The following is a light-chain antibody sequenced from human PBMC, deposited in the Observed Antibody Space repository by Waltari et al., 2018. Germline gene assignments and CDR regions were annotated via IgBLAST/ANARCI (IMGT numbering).Light chain of an antibody. CDR1: QGISSY. Sequence: DIQMTQSPSSLTASVGDTVTITCRASQGISSYLNWFQQKPGKAPKLLIYAATTLQSGVPSRFSGSGSGTEFTLTISSLQPEDFAAYYCLQHNSYPTFGGGTKVEIK. CDR3: LQHNSYPT. V-gene: IGKV1-17*01. CDR2: AAT. J-gene: IGKJ4*01.